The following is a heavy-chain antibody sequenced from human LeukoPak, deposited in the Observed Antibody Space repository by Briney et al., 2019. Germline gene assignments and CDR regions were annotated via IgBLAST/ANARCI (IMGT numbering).Heavy chain of an antibody. D-gene: IGHD3-16*01. J-gene: IGHJ3*02. Sequence: KASETLSLTCTVSGGSISSYYWSWIRQPPGKGLVWIGYIYYSGSTNYNPSLKSRVTISVDTSKKQFSLKLRSVTAADTAVYYCARGLTSRGAFDIWGQGTMVTVSS. CDR3: ARGLTSRGAFDI. V-gene: IGHV4-59*01. CDR1: GGSISSYY. CDR2: IYYSGST.